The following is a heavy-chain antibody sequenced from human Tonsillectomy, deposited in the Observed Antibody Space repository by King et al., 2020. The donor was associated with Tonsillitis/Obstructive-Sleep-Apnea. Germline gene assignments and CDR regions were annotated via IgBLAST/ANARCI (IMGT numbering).Heavy chain of an antibody. CDR3: AKDYYDFWSGYPPNYYYYYYMDV. CDR1: GFTFSSYA. J-gene: IGHJ6*03. CDR2: ISGSGGST. V-gene: IGHV3-23*04. D-gene: IGHD3-3*01. Sequence: EVQLVESGGGLVQPGGSLRLSCAASGFTFSSYAMSWVRQAPGKGLEWVSSISGSGGSTYYADSGKGRFTISRDNSKNMLYLQINSLRAEDTAVSYCAKDYYDFWSGYPPNYYYYYYMDVWGKGTTVTVSS.